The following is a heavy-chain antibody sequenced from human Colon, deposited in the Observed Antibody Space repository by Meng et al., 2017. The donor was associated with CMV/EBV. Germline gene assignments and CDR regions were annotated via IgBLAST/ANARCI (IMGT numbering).Heavy chain of an antibody. Sequence: GESLKISCAASGFTFSDYYMSWIRQAPGKGLEWISYISSSNTIHYADSMRGRFTISRDNANNSLYLQVNSLRGEDTAVYYCARIERPGGRYNSYGLDVWGQGTTVTVSS. CDR3: ARIERPGGRYNSYGLDV. CDR1: GFTFSDYY. J-gene: IGHJ6*02. V-gene: IGHV3-11*01. CDR2: ISSSNTI. D-gene: IGHD1-1*01.